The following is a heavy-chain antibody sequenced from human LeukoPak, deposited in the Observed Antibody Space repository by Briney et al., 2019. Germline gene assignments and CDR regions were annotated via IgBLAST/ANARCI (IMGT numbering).Heavy chain of an antibody. Sequence: GGSLRLSCAASGFSVSGNFRGWVRQAPGKGLEFVSLINTGATTYYADSVKGRFTISRDNAKNTFFLQMNRLRAEDTALYYCARVASDSRGWYHFDLWGPGTLVTVSS. CDR1: GFSVSGNF. V-gene: IGHV3-53*01. CDR3: ARVASDSRGWYHFDL. J-gene: IGHJ4*02. D-gene: IGHD6-19*01. CDR2: INTGATT.